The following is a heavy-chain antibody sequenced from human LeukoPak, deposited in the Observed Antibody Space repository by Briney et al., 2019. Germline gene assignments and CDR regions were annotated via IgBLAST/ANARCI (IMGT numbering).Heavy chain of an antibody. CDR2: IKHSGST. Sequence: SETLSLTCAVYGGSFSGYYWSWIRQPPGKGLEWIGEIKHSGSTNYNPSLKSRVTISVDTSKNQFSLKLSSVTAADTAVYYCAIVSGWYLHFDYWGQGTLVTVSS. V-gene: IGHV4-34*01. J-gene: IGHJ4*02. CDR3: AIVSGWYLHFDY. D-gene: IGHD6-19*01. CDR1: GGSFSGYY.